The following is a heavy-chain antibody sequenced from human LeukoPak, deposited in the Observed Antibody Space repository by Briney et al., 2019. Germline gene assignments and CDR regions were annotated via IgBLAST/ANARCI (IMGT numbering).Heavy chain of an antibody. CDR1: GGSICSGGYY. CDR3: ARDRLANDFWSGYSD. V-gene: IGHV4-31*03. CDR2: IYYSGST. J-gene: IGHJ4*02. D-gene: IGHD3-3*01. Sequence: SQTLSLTCTVSGGSICSGGYYWSWIRQHPGKGLEWIGYIYYSGSTYYNPSLKSRVTISVDTSKNQFSLKLSSVTAADTAVYYCARDRLANDFWSGYSDWGQGTLVTVSS.